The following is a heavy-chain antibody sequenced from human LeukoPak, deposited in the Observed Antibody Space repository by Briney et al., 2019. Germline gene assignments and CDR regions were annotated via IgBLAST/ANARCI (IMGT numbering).Heavy chain of an antibody. CDR2: ISGDGVSP. J-gene: IGHJ4*02. CDR1: GFTFNNYA. Sequence: GGALRLSCAASGFTFNNYALTWVRQTPGKGLECVSAISGDGVSPYYADSVRGRFTISRDNSKNTLYLQMNSLRVEDTAVYFCARDPGAFPYFFDCWGQGTLVTVSS. D-gene: IGHD4/OR15-4a*01. CDR3: ARDPGAFPYFFDC. V-gene: IGHV3-23*01.